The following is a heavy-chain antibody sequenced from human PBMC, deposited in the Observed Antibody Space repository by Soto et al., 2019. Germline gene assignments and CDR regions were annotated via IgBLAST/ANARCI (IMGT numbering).Heavy chain of an antibody. V-gene: IGHV4-61*01. Sequence: QVQLQESVQGLVKPSETLSLTCTVSGGSVSSGSYYWSWIRQPPGKGLEWIGYIYYSGSTNYNPSPMSRVIISVDPSKYRFSLKLTAVTAADTAVYYCARDRSYATAYYGMDVWGQGTTVIVSS. CDR2: IYYSGST. CDR1: GGSVSSGSYY. CDR3: ARDRSYATAYYGMDV. J-gene: IGHJ6*02. D-gene: IGHD1-26*01.